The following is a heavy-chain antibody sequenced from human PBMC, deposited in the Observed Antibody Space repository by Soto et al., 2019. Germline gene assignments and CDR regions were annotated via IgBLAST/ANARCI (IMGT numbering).Heavy chain of an antibody. J-gene: IGHJ4*02. Sequence: ASVKVSCKASGYTFTGCYMHWVRQAPGQGLEWMGWINPNSGGTNYAQKFQGWVTMTTDTSTSTAYMELRSLRSDDTAVYYCGRGGNYYDRSGHPIDYWGQGTLVTVSS. CDR1: GYTFTGCY. CDR2: INPNSGGT. CDR3: GRGGNYYDRSGHPIDY. D-gene: IGHD3-22*01. V-gene: IGHV1-2*04.